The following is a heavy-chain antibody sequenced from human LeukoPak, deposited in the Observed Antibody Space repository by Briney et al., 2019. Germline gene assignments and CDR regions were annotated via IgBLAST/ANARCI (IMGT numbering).Heavy chain of an antibody. CDR3: ARSRVPGYSSGWYFTSYYFDY. CDR2: IYSGGST. J-gene: IGHJ4*02. D-gene: IGHD6-19*01. CDR1: GFTVSSNY. Sequence: PGGSLRLSCAASGFTVSSNYMSWVRQAPGKGLEWVSVIYSGGSTYYADSVKGRFTISRDNSKNTLYLQMNSLRAEDTAVYYCARSRVPGYSSGWYFTSYYFDYWGQGTLVTVSP. V-gene: IGHV3-53*01.